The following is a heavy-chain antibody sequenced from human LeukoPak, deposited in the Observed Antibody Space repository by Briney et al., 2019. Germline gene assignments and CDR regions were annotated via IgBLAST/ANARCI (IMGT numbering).Heavy chain of an antibody. CDR3: ARDYYGSGSYYAPFDY. J-gene: IGHJ4*02. CDR1: GYTFTGYY. D-gene: IGHD3-10*01. V-gene: IGHV1-2*02. Sequence: ASVKVPCKASGYTFTGYYMHWVRQAPGQGLEWMGWINPNSGGTNYAQKFQGRVTMTRDTSISTAYMELSRLRSDDTAVYYCARDYYGSGSYYAPFDYWGQGTLVTVSS. CDR2: INPNSGGT.